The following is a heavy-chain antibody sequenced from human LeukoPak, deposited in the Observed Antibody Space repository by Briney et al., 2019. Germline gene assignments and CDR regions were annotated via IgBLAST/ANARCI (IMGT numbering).Heavy chain of an antibody. Sequence: SQTLSLTCTVSGGSISSGGYYWSWIRQHPGKGLEWIGYIYYSGSTYYNPSLKSRVTMSVDTSKNQFSLKLSSVTAADTAVYYCAREMTTVTTRYGMDVWGKGTTVTVSS. D-gene: IGHD4-17*01. CDR2: IYYSGST. J-gene: IGHJ6*04. CDR1: GGSISSGGYY. CDR3: AREMTTVTTRYGMDV. V-gene: IGHV4-31*03.